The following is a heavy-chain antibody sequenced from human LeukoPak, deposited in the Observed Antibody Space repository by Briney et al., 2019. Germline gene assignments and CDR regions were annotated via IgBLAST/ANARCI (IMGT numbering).Heavy chain of an antibody. CDR1: GGSINSYF. D-gene: IGHD4/OR15-4a*01. Sequence: SETLSLTCTVSGGSINSYFWNWIRQPAGKGLEWIGRIYSSGTTDYSHSLKSRVILAVDTAKKQRSLRLNSVTAADTAVYDCARATEGSANTAFDIWGQGTMVTVSS. V-gene: IGHV4-4*07. CDR3: ARATEGSANTAFDI. CDR2: IYSSGTT. J-gene: IGHJ3*02.